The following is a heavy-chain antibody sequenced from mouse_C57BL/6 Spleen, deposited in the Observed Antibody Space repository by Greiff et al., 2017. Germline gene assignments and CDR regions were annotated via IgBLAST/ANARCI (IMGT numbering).Heavy chain of an antibody. V-gene: IGHV1-64*01. J-gene: IGHJ1*03. CDR2: IHPNSGST. CDR3: ARGGHSNFYWYCDV. Sequence: QVQLQQPGAELVKPGASVKLSCKASGYTFTSYWMHWVKQRPGQGLEWIGMIHPNSGSTNYNEKFKSKATLTVDKSSSTAYMQLSSLTSEDSAVYYCARGGHSNFYWYCDVWGTGTTVTVSS. D-gene: IGHD2-5*01. CDR1: GYTFTSYW.